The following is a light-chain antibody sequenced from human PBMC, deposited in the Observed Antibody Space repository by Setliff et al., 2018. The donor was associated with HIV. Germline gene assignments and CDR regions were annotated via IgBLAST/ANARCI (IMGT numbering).Light chain of an antibody. CDR2: EVS. CDR1: SSDIGLFKY. J-gene: IGLJ3*02. CDR3: CSFTTSDTWV. Sequence: QSALAQPASVSGSPGQSITISCIGISSDIGLFKYVSWYQLHPGKAPKLMIYEVSNRPSGVSNRFSGSTSGNTASLTISGLQAEDEADYFCCSFTTSDTWVFGGGTQLTVL. V-gene: IGLV2-14*01.